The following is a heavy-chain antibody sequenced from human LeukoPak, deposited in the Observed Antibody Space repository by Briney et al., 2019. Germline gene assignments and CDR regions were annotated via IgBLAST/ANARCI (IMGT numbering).Heavy chain of an antibody. V-gene: IGHV4-39*07. Sequence: KPSETLSLTCTVSGGSISTSNYYWGWIRQPPGKGLEWIGNIFYSGSTYYNPSLKSRVTISVDTSKNQFSLKLSSVTAADTAVYYCARSTVTPGWFDPWGQGTLVTVSS. CDR1: GGSISTSNYY. CDR3: ARSTVTPGWFDP. CDR2: IFYSGST. J-gene: IGHJ5*02. D-gene: IGHD4-17*01.